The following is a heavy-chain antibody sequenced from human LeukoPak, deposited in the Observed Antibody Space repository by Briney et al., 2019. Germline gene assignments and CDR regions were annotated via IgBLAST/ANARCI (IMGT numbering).Heavy chain of an antibody. CDR3: ARGARIAARRENWFDP. V-gene: IGHV1-8*01. Sequence: ASVKVSCKASGYTFTSYDINWVRQATGQGLEWMGWMNPNSGNTGYAQKFQGRDTMTRNTSISTAYMELSSLRSEDTAVYYCARGARIAARRENWFDPWGQGTLVTVSS. CDR2: MNPNSGNT. CDR1: GYTFTSYD. D-gene: IGHD6-6*01. J-gene: IGHJ5*02.